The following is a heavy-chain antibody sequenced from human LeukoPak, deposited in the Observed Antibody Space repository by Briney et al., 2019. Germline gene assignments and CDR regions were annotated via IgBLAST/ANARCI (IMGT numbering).Heavy chain of an antibody. CDR2: ISSSSSYI. J-gene: IGHJ5*02. D-gene: IGHD4-17*01. Sequence: GGSLRLSCAASGFTFSSYSMNWVRQAPGKGLEWVSSISSSSSYIYYADSVKGRFTISRDNAKNSLYLQMNSLRAEDTAVYYCARRGYGHGDYVIRKRRYWFDPWGQGTLVTVSS. V-gene: IGHV3-21*01. CDR1: GFTFSSYS. CDR3: ARRGYGHGDYVIRKRRYWFDP.